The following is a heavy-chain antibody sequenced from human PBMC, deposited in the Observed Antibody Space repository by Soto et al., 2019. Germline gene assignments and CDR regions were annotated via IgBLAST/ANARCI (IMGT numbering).Heavy chain of an antibody. CDR3: ARGRRWRHYDSSAKSPDY. J-gene: IGHJ4*02. CDR2: IYTSGST. V-gene: IGHV4-4*07. D-gene: IGHD3-22*01. Sequence: PSETLSLTCTVSGGSISSYYWSWIRQPAGKGLEWIGRIYTSGSTNYSPSLKSRVTMSVDTSKNQFSLKLSSVTAADTAVYYCARGRRWRHYDSSAKSPDYWGQGTLVTVSS. CDR1: GGSISSYY.